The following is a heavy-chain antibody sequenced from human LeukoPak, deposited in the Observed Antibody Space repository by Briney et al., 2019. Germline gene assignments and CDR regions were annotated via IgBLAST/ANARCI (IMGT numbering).Heavy chain of an antibody. D-gene: IGHD3-22*01. Sequence: KASETLSLTCTVSGGSISNYYWSWIRQPPGKGLEWIGYIYYSGSTNYNPSPKSRVTISVDTSKNQFSLKLSSVTAADTAVYYCAREDSSGYYQPWGQGTLVTVSS. CDR2: IYYSGST. CDR1: GGSISNYY. J-gene: IGHJ5*02. V-gene: IGHV4-59*01. CDR3: AREDSSGYYQP.